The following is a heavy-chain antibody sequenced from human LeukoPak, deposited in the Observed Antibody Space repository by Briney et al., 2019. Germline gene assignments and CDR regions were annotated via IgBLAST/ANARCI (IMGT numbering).Heavy chain of an antibody. D-gene: IGHD3-3*01. V-gene: IGHV3-7*01. CDR1: GFTFNTFW. CDR3: ARDFLLFGVVVPNDF. Sequence: GGSLRLSCAASGFTFNTFWMGWVRQAPGKGLEWVANINQEGSEQYYVDSVKGRFTISRDNAKNTLSLQMHSLRVEDTAIYYCARDFLLFGVVVPNDFWGQGTMVAVSS. CDR2: INQEGSEQ. J-gene: IGHJ4*02.